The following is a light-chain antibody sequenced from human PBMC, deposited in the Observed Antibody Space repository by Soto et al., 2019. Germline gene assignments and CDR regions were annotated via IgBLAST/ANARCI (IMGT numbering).Light chain of an antibody. CDR1: SSDVGSYNL. J-gene: IGLJ3*02. CDR2: EVS. Sequence: QSALTQPAPVSGSPGQSITISCTGTSSDVGSYNLVSWYQQHPGKAPKLMIYEVSKRPSGVSNRFSGSKSGNTASLTISGLQAEDEADYYCCSYAGSSTGVFGGGTKLTVL. CDR3: CSYAGSSTGV. V-gene: IGLV2-23*02.